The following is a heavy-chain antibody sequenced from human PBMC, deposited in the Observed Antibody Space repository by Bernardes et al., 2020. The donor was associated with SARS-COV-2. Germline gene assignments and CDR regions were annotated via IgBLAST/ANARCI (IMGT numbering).Heavy chain of an antibody. V-gene: IGHV3-66*01. Sequence: GGSLRLSCAASGFTVSSNYMSWVRQAPGKGLEWVSVIYSGGNTYYADSVKGRFTISRDNSKNTLHLQMNSLRAEDTAVYYCARIYSTSSFDFDYWGQGTLVTVSS. J-gene: IGHJ4*02. CDR3: ARIYSTSSFDFDY. CDR1: GFTVSSNY. D-gene: IGHD6-6*01. CDR2: IYSGGNT.